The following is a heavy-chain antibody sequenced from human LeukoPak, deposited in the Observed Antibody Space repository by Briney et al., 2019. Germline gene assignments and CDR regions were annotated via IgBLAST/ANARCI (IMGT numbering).Heavy chain of an antibody. D-gene: IGHD3-22*01. Sequence: GGSLRLSCAASGFTFSSYAMTWVRQAPGKGLEWVSGISDSGGSTYYADSVKGRFTISRDNSKNTLYLQMNSLRAEDTAVYYCARHPVYDSSGYYKDWGQGTLVTVSS. CDR3: ARHPVYDSSGYYKD. J-gene: IGHJ4*02. V-gene: IGHV3-23*01. CDR1: GFTFSSYA. CDR2: ISDSGGST.